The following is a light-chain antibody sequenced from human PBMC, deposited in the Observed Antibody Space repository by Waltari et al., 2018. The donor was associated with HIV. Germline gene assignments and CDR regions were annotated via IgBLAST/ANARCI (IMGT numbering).Light chain of an antibody. V-gene: IGLV3-21*04. Sequence: SYVLTQPPSVSVAPGKTATITCGGNNIGNKNVNWYHQKPGKARVVFIFYDPDRPSAIPERFSGSSSANMATLTISRVEAGDEADYYCQVWDSYSDHVVFGVGTKLTVL. CDR2: YDP. CDR3: QVWDSYSDHVV. J-gene: IGLJ2*01. CDR1: NIGNKN.